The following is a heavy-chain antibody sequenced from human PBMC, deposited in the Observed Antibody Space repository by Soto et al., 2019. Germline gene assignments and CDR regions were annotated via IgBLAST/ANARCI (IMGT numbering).Heavy chain of an antibody. CDR3: ATLDTAEVQTAAY. V-gene: IGHV3-30-3*02. CDR2: ISYDGNNK. J-gene: IGHJ4*02. D-gene: IGHD2-15*01. Sequence: GGSLRLSCAASGFTYTTYTMHWVRQAPGKGLEWVAVISYDGNNKFYADSVKGRFTISRDSTKQTLYLQMTSLRPDDTAVYYCATLDTAEVQTAAYWGQGTLVTVSS. CDR1: GFTYTTYT.